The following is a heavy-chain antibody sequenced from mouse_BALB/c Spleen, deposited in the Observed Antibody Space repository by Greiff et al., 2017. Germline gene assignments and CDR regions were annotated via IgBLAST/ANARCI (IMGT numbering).Heavy chain of an antibody. J-gene: IGHJ4*01. Sequence: VQLKQSGPGLVKPSQSLSLTCTVTGYSITSDYAWNWLRQFPGNKLEWMGYISYSGSTSYNPSLKSRISITRDTSKNQFFLQLNSVTTEDTATYYCARPVTTVVADAMDYWGQGTSVTVSS. CDR3: ARPVTTVVADAMDY. CDR1: GYSITSDYA. D-gene: IGHD1-1*01. V-gene: IGHV3-2*02. CDR2: ISYSGST.